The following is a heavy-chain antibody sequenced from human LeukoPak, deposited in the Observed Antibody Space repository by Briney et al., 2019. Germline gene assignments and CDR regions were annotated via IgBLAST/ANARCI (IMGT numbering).Heavy chain of an antibody. V-gene: IGHV3-9*03. J-gene: IGHJ3*02. CDR1: GGSISSGGYS. CDR2: ISWNSGSI. D-gene: IGHD5/OR15-5a*01. CDR3: AKDMSPSTSEAFDI. Sequence: LSLTCAVSGGSISSGGYSWSWIRQPPGKGLEWVSGISWNSGSIGYADSVKGRFTISRDNAKNSLYLQMNSLRAEDMALYYCAKDMSPSTSEAFDIWGQGTMVTVSS.